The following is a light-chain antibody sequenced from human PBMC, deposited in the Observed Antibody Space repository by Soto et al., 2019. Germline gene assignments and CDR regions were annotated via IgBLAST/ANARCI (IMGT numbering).Light chain of an antibody. J-gene: IGLJ1*01. CDR2: EVG. CDR3: SSYTSSSTYV. Sequence: QSVLTQPASESGSPGQSSTISCTGTSSDVGGYNYVSWYQQHPGKAPKLMIYEVGNRPSGVSNRFSGSKSGNTASLTISGLQAEDEADYYCSSYTSSSTYVFGTGTKVTVL. CDR1: SSDVGGYNY. V-gene: IGLV2-14*01.